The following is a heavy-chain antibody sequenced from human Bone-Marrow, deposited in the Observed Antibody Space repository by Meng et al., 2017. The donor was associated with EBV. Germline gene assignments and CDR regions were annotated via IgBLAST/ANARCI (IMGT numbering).Heavy chain of an antibody. J-gene: IGHJ4*02. D-gene: IGHD6-13*01. CDR1: GYTFTNYG. CDR2: ISGYSDNT. V-gene: IGHV1-18*01. CDR3: ARLHSISRTSAFFDY. Sequence: QVQLVQSGPEVKKPGXSVKVSCKASGYTFTNYGVSWVRQAPGQGLEWLGWISGYSDNTKYSEKLQGRVTMTIDTSTSTGYMELRNVASDDTAIYFCARLHSISRTSAFFDYWGQGTLVTVSS.